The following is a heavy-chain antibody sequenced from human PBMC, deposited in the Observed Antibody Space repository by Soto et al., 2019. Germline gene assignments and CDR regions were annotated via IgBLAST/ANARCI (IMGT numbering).Heavy chain of an antibody. Sequence: SETLSLTCAVYGGSFSGYYWSWIRQPPGKGLEWIGEINHSGSTNYNPSLKSRVTISVDTSKNQFSLKLSSVTAADTAVYYCARRRQHRIIRYYYYYMDVWGKGTTVTVSS. CDR2: INHSGST. CDR1: GGSFSGYY. CDR3: ARRRQHRIIRYYYYYMDV. V-gene: IGHV4-34*01. D-gene: IGHD6-13*01. J-gene: IGHJ6*03.